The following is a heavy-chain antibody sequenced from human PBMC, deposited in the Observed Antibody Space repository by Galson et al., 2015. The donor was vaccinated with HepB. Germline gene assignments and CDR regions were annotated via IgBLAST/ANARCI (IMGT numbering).Heavy chain of an antibody. CDR3: VREGTYYYDSSGYRGALDI. V-gene: IGHV3-72*01. CDR2: SRRRGNSYIT. D-gene: IGHD3-22*01. J-gene: IGHJ3*02. CDR1: GFTFSDHF. Sequence: SLRLSCAASGFTFSDHFMDWVRQAPGKGLDWVGRSRRRGNSYITEYDASVKGRFTISRDDSKNSLYLLMNSLKTEDTAVYYCVREGTYYYDSSGYRGALDIWGQGTVVTVSS.